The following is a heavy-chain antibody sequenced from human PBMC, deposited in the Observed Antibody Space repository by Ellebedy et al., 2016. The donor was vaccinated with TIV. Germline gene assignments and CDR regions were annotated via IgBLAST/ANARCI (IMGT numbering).Heavy chain of an antibody. CDR3: ARDHRVYCGGDCYSGRY. D-gene: IGHD2-21*02. CDR1: GYTFTGYY. CDR2: ISAYNGNT. Sequence: AASVKVSCKASGYTFTGYYMHWVRQAPGQGLEWMGWISAYNGNTNYAQKLQGRVTMTTDTSTSTAYMELRSLRSDDTAVYYCARDHRVYCGGDCYSGRYWGQGTLVTVSS. J-gene: IGHJ4*02. V-gene: IGHV1-18*04.